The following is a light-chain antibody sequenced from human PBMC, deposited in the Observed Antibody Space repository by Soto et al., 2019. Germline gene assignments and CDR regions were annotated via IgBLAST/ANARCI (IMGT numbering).Light chain of an antibody. CDR1: QSVSSSS. CDR3: QQYGRSPPIT. Sequence: EIMLTQSPGTLSLSPGERATLSCRASQSVSSSSLAWYQQKPGQAPRLLIYGASNRATGIPDRFSGSGSGTDFTLSISRLEPEDFAVYYCQQYGRSPPITFGQGTRLET. J-gene: IGKJ5*01. V-gene: IGKV3-20*01. CDR2: GAS.